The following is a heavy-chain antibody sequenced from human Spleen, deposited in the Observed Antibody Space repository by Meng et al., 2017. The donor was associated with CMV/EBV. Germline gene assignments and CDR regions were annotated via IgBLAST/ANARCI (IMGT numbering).Heavy chain of an antibody. CDR2: ISAYNGNT. CDR1: GYTFTSYG. Sequence: ASVKVSCKASGYTFTSYGISWVRQAPGQGLEWMGWISAYNGNTNYAQKLQGRVTMTTDTSTSTAYMELRSLRSDDTAVYYCARFYCSRTSCDAFDIWGQGTMVTVS. D-gene: IGHD2-2*01. CDR3: ARFYCSRTSCDAFDI. V-gene: IGHV1-18*01. J-gene: IGHJ3*02.